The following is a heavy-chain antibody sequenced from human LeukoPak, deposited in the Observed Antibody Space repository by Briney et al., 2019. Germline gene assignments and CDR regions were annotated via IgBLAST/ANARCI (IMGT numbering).Heavy chain of an antibody. Sequence: PSETLSLPCTVSGGSISSNYWSWIRQPPGKGLECIGYIYYSGSTNYNPSLKSRITISVDTSKNQFSLKLSSVTAADTAMYYCARTAMVPAAMHTWCFDLWGRGTLVTVSS. CDR2: IYYSGST. CDR1: GGSISSNY. CDR3: ARTAMVPAAMHTWCFDL. V-gene: IGHV4-59*01. J-gene: IGHJ2*01. D-gene: IGHD2-2*01.